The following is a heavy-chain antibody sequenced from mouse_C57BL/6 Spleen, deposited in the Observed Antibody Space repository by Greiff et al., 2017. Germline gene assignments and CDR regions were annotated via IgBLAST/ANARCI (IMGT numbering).Heavy chain of an antibody. CDR1: GYTFTSYW. Sequence: QVQLKQPGAELVKPGASVKLSCKASGYTFTSYWMHWVKQRPGQGLEWIGMIHPNSGSTNYNEKFKSKATLTVDKSTSTAYMQLSSLTSEDSAVYYCANYVGGAMDYWGQGTSVTVSS. D-gene: IGHD1-1*01. CDR2: IHPNSGST. J-gene: IGHJ4*01. V-gene: IGHV1-64*01. CDR3: ANYVGGAMDY.